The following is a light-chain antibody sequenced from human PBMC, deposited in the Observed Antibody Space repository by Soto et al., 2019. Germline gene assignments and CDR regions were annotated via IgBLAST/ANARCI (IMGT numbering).Light chain of an antibody. CDR1: QSISSW. Sequence: DIQMTQSPSTLSASVGDRVTITCRASQSISSWLAWYQQKPGKAPKLLIYDASSLESGVQSRFSGSGSGTEFTLTISSLQPDDFATYYCKQYNSYSLYTFGQGTKLEIK. V-gene: IGKV1-5*01. J-gene: IGKJ2*01. CDR3: KQYNSYSLYT. CDR2: DAS.